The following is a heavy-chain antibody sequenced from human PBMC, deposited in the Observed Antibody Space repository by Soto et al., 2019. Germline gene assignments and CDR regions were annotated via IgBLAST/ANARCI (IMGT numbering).Heavy chain of an antibody. J-gene: IGHJ4*02. CDR2: VSSSSSYA. CDR3: ARRAQYTSSWPFDY. Sequence: QVQLVESGGGLVKPGGSLRLSCTASGFTFSDYYMSWIRQAPGKGLGWVSYVSSSSSYANYADSVKGRFTISRDNAKNSLYLQMNSLRVEDTAVYYCARRAQYTSSWPFDYWGQGTLVTVSS. D-gene: IGHD6-13*01. V-gene: IGHV3-11*05. CDR1: GFTFSDYY.